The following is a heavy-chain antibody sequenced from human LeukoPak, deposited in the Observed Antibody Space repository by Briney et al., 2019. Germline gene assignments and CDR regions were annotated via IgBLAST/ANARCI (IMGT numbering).Heavy chain of an antibody. V-gene: IGHV3-48*04. Sequence: GGSLRLSCAASGFSFGSYSMNWVRQAPGKGLEWASYISSTSSTSYYADSVKGRFTISGDNAKNSLYLQMNSLRAEDTAVYYCALKSGTTYYYYGMDVWGQGTTVTVSS. D-gene: IGHD4-17*01. CDR2: ISSTSSTS. CDR1: GFSFGSYS. CDR3: ALKSGTTYYYYGMDV. J-gene: IGHJ6*02.